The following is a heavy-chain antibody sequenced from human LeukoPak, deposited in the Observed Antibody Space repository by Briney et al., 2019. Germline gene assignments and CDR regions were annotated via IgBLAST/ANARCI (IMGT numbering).Heavy chain of an antibody. CDR1: GYTPTELS. CDR2: FDPEDGET. V-gene: IGHV1-24*01. CDR3: ATVVIAVAGNHYFDY. D-gene: IGHD6-19*01. J-gene: IGHJ4*02. Sequence: ASVKVSCKVSGYTPTELSMHWVRQAPGKGLEWMGGFDPEDGETIYAQKFQDRVIMTEDTSTDTAYMELSSLRSEDTAVYYCATVVIAVAGNHYFDYWGQGTLVTVSS.